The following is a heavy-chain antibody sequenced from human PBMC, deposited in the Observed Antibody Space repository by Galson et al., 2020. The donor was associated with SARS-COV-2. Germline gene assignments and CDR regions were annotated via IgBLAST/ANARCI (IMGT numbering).Heavy chain of an antibody. D-gene: IGHD3-10*01. CDR1: GFTFSSYT. Sequence: GGSLRLSCAASGFTFSSYTMNWVRQAPVKGLELVAYIRSSSGTIYYADSVKGRFTISRDNAKNSLYLQLNSLRVEDTAVYYCGRAPGSYYFGSGSYLDSWGQGTLVTVSS. V-gene: IGHV3-48*04. J-gene: IGHJ4*02. CDR2: IRSSSGTI. CDR3: GRAPGSYYFGSGSYLDS.